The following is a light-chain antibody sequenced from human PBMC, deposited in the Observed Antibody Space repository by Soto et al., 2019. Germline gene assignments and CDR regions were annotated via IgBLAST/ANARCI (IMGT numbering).Light chain of an antibody. CDR2: EDN. CDR3: QSYDSSHQV. Sequence: LTQPHSVSESPGKTVTISFTRSSGSIASNYVQWYQQRPGSAPTTVIYEDNQRPSGVPDRFSGSIDSSSNSASLTISGLKTEDEADYYCQSYDSSHQVFGGGTQLTVL. J-gene: IGLJ2*01. CDR1: SGSIASNY. V-gene: IGLV6-57*04.